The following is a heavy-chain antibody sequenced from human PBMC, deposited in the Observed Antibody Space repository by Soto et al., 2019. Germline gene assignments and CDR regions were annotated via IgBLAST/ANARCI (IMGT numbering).Heavy chain of an antibody. J-gene: IGHJ4*02. Sequence: GGSLRLSCAASGFTFSSYAMSWVRQAPGKGLEWVSAISGSGGSTYYADSVKGRFTISRDNSKNTLYLQMNSLRAEDTAVYYCAKGKGCSSTSCYRGPQLDYWGQGTLVTVSS. V-gene: IGHV3-23*01. CDR2: ISGSGGST. D-gene: IGHD2-2*02. CDR3: AKGKGCSSTSCYRGPQLDY. CDR1: GFTFSSYA.